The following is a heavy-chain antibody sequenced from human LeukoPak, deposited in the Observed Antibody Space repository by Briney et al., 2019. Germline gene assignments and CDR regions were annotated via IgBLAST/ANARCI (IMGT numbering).Heavy chain of an antibody. Sequence: ASVKVSCKASEYTFTGYYMHWVRQAPGQGLEWMGWINHNSGGTNYAQKFQGRVTMTRDTSISTAYMELSRLRSDETAVYYCARDAIAAAGTQLPYYYYYMDVWCKGTTVTISS. D-gene: IGHD6-13*01. CDR1: EYTFTGYY. V-gene: IGHV1-2*02. CDR3: ARDAIAAAGTQLPYYYYYMDV. CDR2: INHNSGGT. J-gene: IGHJ6*03.